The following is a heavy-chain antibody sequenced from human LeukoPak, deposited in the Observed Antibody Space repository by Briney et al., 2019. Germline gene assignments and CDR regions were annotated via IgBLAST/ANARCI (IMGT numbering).Heavy chain of an antibody. Sequence: GGSLRLSCAASGFTFSSYSMNWVRQAPGKGLEWVSYISSSSSTIYYADSVKGRFTISRDNAKNSLYLQMNSLRAEDTAVYYCPRDLGRDRYSSGWYGVDPWGQGTLVTVSS. CDR2: ISSSSSTI. D-gene: IGHD6-19*01. CDR3: PRDLGRDRYSSGWYGVDP. J-gene: IGHJ5*02. CDR1: GFTFSSYS. V-gene: IGHV3-48*01.